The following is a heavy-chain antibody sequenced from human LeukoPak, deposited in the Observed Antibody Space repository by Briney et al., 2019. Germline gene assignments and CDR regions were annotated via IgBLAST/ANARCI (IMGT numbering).Heavy chain of an antibody. V-gene: IGHV3-48*01. Sequence: GGSLRLSCAASGFTFSSYSMNWVRQAPGKGLEWVSYISSSSSTIYYADSVKGRFTISRDNAKNSLYLQMNSLRAEDTAVYYCARSPYGSGSYVDYWGQGTLVTVSS. J-gene: IGHJ4*02. D-gene: IGHD3-10*01. CDR1: GFTFSSYS. CDR2: ISSSSSTI. CDR3: ARSPYGSGSYVDY.